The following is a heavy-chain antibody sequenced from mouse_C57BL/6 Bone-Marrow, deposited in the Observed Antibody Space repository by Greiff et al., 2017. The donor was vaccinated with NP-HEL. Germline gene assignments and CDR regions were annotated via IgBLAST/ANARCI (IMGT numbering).Heavy chain of an antibody. J-gene: IGHJ1*03. CDR3: ARYYYGSEGWDFDV. Sequence: QVQLQQPGADLVKPGASVKLSCKASGYTFTSYWMHWVKQRPGRGLEWIGRIDPNSGGTKFNEKFKTKATLTVDKPTSTAYMQLSSLTSEDSAIYYCARYYYGSEGWDFDVWGTGTTVTVSS. CDR1: GYTFTSYW. CDR2: IDPNSGGT. V-gene: IGHV1-72*01. D-gene: IGHD1-1*01.